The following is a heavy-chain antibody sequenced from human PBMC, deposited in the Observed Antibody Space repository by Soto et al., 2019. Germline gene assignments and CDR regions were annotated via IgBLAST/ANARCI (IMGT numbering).Heavy chain of an antibody. Sequence: GGSLRLSCAASGFTFSSYGMHWVRQAPGKGLEWVAVIWYDGSNKYYADSVKGRFTISRDNSKNTLYLQMNSLRAEDTAVYYCARGLGQLYDSSGYYSYWGQGTLVTVSS. D-gene: IGHD3-22*01. CDR2: IWYDGSNK. V-gene: IGHV3-33*01. J-gene: IGHJ4*02. CDR3: ARGLGQLYDSSGYYSY. CDR1: GFTFSSYG.